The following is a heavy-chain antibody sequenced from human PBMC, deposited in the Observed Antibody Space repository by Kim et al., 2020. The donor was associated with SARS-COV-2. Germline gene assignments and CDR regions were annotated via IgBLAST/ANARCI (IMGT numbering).Heavy chain of an antibody. J-gene: IGHJ4*02. D-gene: IGHD2-15*01. CDR1: GGSISSSSYY. V-gene: IGHV4-39*01. CDR2: IYYSGST. CDR3: VCGSVVRWLYYFDY. Sequence: SDTLSLTCTVSGGSISSSSYYWGWIRQPPGKGLEWIGSIYYSGSTYYNPSLKSRVTISVDTSKNQFSLKLSSVTAADTAVYYCVCGSVVRWLYYFDYWGQGTLVTVSS.